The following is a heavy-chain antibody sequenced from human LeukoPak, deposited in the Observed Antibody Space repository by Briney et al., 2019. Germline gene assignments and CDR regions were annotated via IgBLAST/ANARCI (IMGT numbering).Heavy chain of an antibody. J-gene: IGHJ6*03. CDR1: GGSISSYY. CDR3: ARGSPWYYDFWSGYRPDCMDV. Sequence: PSETLSLTCTVSGGSISSYYWSWIRQPAGKGLEWIGRIYTSGSTNYNPSLKSRVTMSVDTSKNQFSLKLSSVTAADTAVYYCARGSPWYYDFWSGYRPDCMDVWGKGTTVTVSS. D-gene: IGHD3-3*01. V-gene: IGHV4-4*07. CDR2: IYTSGST.